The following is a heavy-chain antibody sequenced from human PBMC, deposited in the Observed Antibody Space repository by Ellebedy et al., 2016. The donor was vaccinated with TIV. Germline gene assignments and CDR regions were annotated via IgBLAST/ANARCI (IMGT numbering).Heavy chain of an antibody. CDR2: ISGSGGST. CDR3: AKGGYYDSSGYRWGDYFDY. D-gene: IGHD3-22*01. Sequence: GESLKISCAASGFTFSSYAMSWVRQAPGKGLEWVSAISGSGGSTYYADSVKGRFTISRDNSKNTLYLQMNSLRAEDTAVYYCAKGGYYDSSGYRWGDYFDYWGQGTLVTVSS. V-gene: IGHV3-23*01. CDR1: GFTFSSYA. J-gene: IGHJ4*02.